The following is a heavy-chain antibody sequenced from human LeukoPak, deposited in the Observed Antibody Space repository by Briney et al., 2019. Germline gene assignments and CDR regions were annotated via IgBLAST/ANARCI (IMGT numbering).Heavy chain of an antibody. CDR1: GFTFSDHY. CDR2: IRNKANSYTT. J-gene: IGHJ3*02. Sequence: QPGGSLRLSCAASGFTFSDHYMDWVRQVPGKGLEWVGRIRNKANSYTTEYAASVKGRFTISRDDSKNSLYLQMNSLKIEDTAVYHCARGLRGLDIWGQGTMVTVSS. CDR3: ARGLRGLDI. D-gene: IGHD2-21*02. V-gene: IGHV3-72*01.